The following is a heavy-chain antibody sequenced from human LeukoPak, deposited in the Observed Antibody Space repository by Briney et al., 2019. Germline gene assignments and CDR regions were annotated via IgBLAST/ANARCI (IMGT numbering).Heavy chain of an antibody. CDR3: ARGGYSGYDSVYYMDV. CDR2: IYYSGST. Sequence: PSETLSLTCTVSGGSISSYYWSWIRQPPGKGLEWIGYIYYSGSTNYNPSLKSRVTISVETSKNQFSLKLSSVTAADTAVYYCARGGYSGYDSVYYMDVWGKGTTVTVPS. D-gene: IGHD5-12*01. V-gene: IGHV4-59*01. J-gene: IGHJ6*03. CDR1: GGSISSYY.